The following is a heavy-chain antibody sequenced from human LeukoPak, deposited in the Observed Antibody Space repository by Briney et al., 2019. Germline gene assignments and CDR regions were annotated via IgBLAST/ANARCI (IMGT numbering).Heavy chain of an antibody. D-gene: IGHD3-10*01. CDR3: ARVSRGYYGSGSASAFDI. CDR1: GGPFISQT. Sequence: ASVKVSCKVSGGPFISQTISWVRQAPGQGLEWMGRIIPILGIANYAQKFQGRVTITADKSTSTAYMELSSLRSEDTAVYYCARVSRGYYGSGSASAFDIWGQGTMVTVSS. J-gene: IGHJ3*02. V-gene: IGHV1-69*02. CDR2: IIPILGIA.